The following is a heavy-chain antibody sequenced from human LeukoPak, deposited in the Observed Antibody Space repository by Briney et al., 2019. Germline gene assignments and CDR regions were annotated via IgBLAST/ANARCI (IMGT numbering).Heavy chain of an antibody. D-gene: IGHD1-14*01. CDR2: ISHDGSNK. Sequence: GGSLRLSCAASGFTFSSYAMHWVRQAPGKGLEWVAVISHDGSNKYYADSVKGRFTISRDNSKNTLYLQMNSLRAEDTAVYYCARSWLTGYYYYYGMDVWGQGTTVTVSS. V-gene: IGHV3-30-3*01. J-gene: IGHJ6*02. CDR1: GFTFSSYA. CDR3: ARSWLTGYYYYYGMDV.